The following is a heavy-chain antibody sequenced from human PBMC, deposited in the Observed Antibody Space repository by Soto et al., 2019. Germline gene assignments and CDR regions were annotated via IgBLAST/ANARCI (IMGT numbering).Heavy chain of an antibody. Sequence: GVSLRLSCAASGFPFSNHAMSWVRQAPGKGLECVSGISDGGDLIYYADSVKGRFSMSRDNSENMLYLQMTNLRAEDTAIYFCAKRQGTGLAAKNFDFWGQGTLVTVSS. CDR3: AKRQGTGLAAKNFDF. D-gene: IGHD2-15*01. J-gene: IGHJ4*02. CDR2: ISDGGDLI. CDR1: GFPFSNHA. V-gene: IGHV3-23*01.